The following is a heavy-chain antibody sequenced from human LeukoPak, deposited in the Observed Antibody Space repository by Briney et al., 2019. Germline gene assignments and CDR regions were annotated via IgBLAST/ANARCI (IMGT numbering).Heavy chain of an antibody. Sequence: SGTLSLTCAVSGGSISSSNWWSWVRQPPGKGLEWIGEIYHSGSTNYNPSLKSRVTISVDKSKNQFSLKLSSVTAADTAVYYCARSSPPTVTTYYYGMDVWGQGTTVTVSS. D-gene: IGHD4-17*01. J-gene: IGHJ6*02. CDR2: IYHSGST. CDR3: ARSSPPTVTTYYYGMDV. V-gene: IGHV4-4*02. CDR1: GGSISSSNW.